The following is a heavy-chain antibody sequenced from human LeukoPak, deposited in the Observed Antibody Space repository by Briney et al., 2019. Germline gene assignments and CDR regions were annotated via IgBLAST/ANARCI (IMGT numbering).Heavy chain of an antibody. CDR3: ARDTWGYSDY. V-gene: IGHV4-30-2*01. D-gene: IGHD3-16*02. CDR2: IYHSGST. CDR1: GGSISSDGYY. Sequence: SETLSLTCTVSGGSISSDGYYWSWIRQPPGKGLEWIGYIYHSGSTYYNPSLKSRVTISVDRSKNQFSLKLSSVTAADTAVYYCARDTWGYSDYWGQGTLVTVSS. J-gene: IGHJ4*02.